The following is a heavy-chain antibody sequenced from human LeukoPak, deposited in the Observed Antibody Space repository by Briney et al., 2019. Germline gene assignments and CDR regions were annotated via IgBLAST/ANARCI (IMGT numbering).Heavy chain of an antibody. J-gene: IGHJ3*02. Sequence: PGGSLRLSCAASGFTFSSYGMHWVRQAPGKGLEWVAFIRYDGSNKYYADSVKGRFTISRDNSKNTLYLQMNSLRAEDTAVYYCARGGPRLGVNGPLGAFDIWGQGTMVTVSS. CDR2: IRYDGSNK. CDR3: ARGGPRLGVNGPLGAFDI. CDR1: GFTFSSYG. D-gene: IGHD3-10*01. V-gene: IGHV3-30*02.